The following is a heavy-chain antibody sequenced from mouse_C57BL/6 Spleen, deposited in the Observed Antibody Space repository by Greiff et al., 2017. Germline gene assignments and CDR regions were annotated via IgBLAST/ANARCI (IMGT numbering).Heavy chain of an antibody. CDR2: IYPGSGCT. V-gene: IGHV1-55*01. CDR3: EKEGYSNYRYYFDY. CDR1: GYTFTSYW. D-gene: IGHD2-5*01. Sequence: VQLQQSGPELVKPGASVKMSCKASGYTFTSYWITWVKQRPGQGLEWIGDIYPGSGCTNYNEKFKSKATLTVDTSSSTAYMQLHSLTSEDSAVYYCEKEGYSNYRYYFDYWGQGTTLTVSS. J-gene: IGHJ2*01.